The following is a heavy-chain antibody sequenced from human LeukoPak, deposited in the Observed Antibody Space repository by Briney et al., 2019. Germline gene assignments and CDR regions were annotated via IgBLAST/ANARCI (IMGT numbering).Heavy chain of an antibody. CDR2: INHSGST. CDR3: ARVSGIVGATRAYDY. D-gene: IGHD1-26*01. CDR1: GGSIRSSYYY. V-gene: IGHV4-39*07. Sequence: SETLSLTCTVSGGSIRSSYYYWSWIRQPPGKGLEWIGEINHSGSTNYNPSLKSRVTISVDTSKNQFSLKLSSVTAADTAVYYCARVSGIVGATRAYDYWGQGTLVTVSS. J-gene: IGHJ4*02.